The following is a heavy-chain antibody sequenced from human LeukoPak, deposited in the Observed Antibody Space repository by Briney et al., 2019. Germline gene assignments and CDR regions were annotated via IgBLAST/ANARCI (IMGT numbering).Heavy chain of an antibody. CDR2: ISSSSSYI. V-gene: IGHV3-21*01. J-gene: IGHJ6*03. CDR3: ARVNYGDIYYDYYMDV. CDR1: GFTFSSYS. Sequence: PGGSLRLSCAASGFTFSSYSMNWVRQAPGKGLEWVSSISSSSSYIYYADSVKGRFTISRDNAKNSLYLQMNSLRAEDTAVYYCARVNYGDIYYDYYMDVWGNGTTVTVSS. D-gene: IGHD4-17*01.